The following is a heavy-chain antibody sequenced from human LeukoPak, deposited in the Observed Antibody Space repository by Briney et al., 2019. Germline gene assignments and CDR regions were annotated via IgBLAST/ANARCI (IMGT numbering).Heavy chain of an antibody. V-gene: IGHV4-61*02. Sequence: PSETLSLTCTVSGGSISSGSYYWSWIRQPAGEGLEWIGRIYTSGSTNYNPSLKSRVTISVDTSKNQFSLKLSSVTAADTAVYYCARGSAEFDYWGQGTLVTVSS. J-gene: IGHJ4*02. CDR1: GGSISSGSYY. D-gene: IGHD6-13*01. CDR2: IYTSGST. CDR3: ARGSAEFDY.